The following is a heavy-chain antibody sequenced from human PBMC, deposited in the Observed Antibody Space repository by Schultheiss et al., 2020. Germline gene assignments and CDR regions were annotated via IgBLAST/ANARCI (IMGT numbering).Heavy chain of an antibody. J-gene: IGHJ5*02. V-gene: IGHV4-39*01. Sequence: SETLSLTCSVSGASISSSSYFWGWIRQPPGRGLEWIATISYSGSTYYNPSLKSRVTISVDTSKNQFSLKLSSVTAADTAVYYCARPPYAWGQGTLVTVSS. CDR1: GASISSSSYF. CDR3: ARPPYA. D-gene: IGHD2-2*01. CDR2: ISYSGST.